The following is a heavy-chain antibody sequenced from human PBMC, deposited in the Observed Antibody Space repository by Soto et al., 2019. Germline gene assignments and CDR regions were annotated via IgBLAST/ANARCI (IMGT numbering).Heavy chain of an antibody. CDR2: IYYIGNT. CDR3: ARQGEGYGSGYYYMDV. J-gene: IGHJ6*03. CDR1: GGSISSSSSY. D-gene: IGHD3-10*01. V-gene: IGHV4-39*01. Sequence: PSETLSLTCTVSGGSISSSSSYWGWIRQPPGKGLEWVGSIYYIGNTYYNPSLGGRVSISVDTSKNQFSLKLSSVTAADTAVFYCARQGEGYGSGYYYMDVWGKGTTVTVSS.